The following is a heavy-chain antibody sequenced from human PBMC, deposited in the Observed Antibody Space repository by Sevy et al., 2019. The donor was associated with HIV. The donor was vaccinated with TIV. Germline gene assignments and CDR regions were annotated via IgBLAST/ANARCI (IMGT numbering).Heavy chain of an antibody. CDR3: ARPIYSGGYYYFDF. Sequence: ASVKVSCKASGYTFTAYFIHWVRQAPGQGLEWMGRISPSSGVTNYAQKFQDRVTMTRDTSITTAYMELSSLTSDDTALYYCARPIYSGGYYYFDFWGQGTLVTVSP. D-gene: IGHD1-26*01. V-gene: IGHV1-2*06. CDR2: ISPSSGVT. J-gene: IGHJ4*02. CDR1: GYTFTAYF.